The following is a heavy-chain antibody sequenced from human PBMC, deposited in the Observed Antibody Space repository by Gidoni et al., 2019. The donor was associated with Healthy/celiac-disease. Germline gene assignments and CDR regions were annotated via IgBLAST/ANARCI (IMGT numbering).Heavy chain of an antibody. CDR1: GFTFSSYA. CDR2: ISGSGGST. D-gene: IGHD5-12*01. Sequence: EVQLLESGGGLVQPGGSLRLSCAASGFTFSSYAMRWVRQAPGKGLEWVSAISGSGGSTYYADSVKGRFTISRDNSKNTLYLQMNSLRAEDTAVYYCAKRDVDIVAADYYYYYGMDVWGQGTTVTVSS. V-gene: IGHV3-23*01. CDR3: AKRDVDIVAADYYYYYGMDV. J-gene: IGHJ6*02.